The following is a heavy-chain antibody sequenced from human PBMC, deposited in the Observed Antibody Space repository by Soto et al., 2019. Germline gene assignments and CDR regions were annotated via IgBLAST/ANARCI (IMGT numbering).Heavy chain of an antibody. V-gene: IGHV4-59*01. CDR3: ANYDYSNHYFDC. CDR2: IYNSGST. J-gene: IGHJ4*02. D-gene: IGHD4-4*01. CDR1: GDSISSYY. Sequence: PSETLSLTCTVSGDSISSYYWSWIRQPPGKGLEWIGHIYNSGSTNYNPSLKGRVTISVDTSKKQISLKLTSVTAADTAVYYCANYDYSNHYFDCWGQGTLVTVSS.